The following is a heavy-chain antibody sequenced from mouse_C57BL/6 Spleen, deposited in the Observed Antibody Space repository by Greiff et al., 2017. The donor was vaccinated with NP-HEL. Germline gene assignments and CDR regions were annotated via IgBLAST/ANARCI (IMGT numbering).Heavy chain of an antibody. CDR3: ARGGSGVYYFDY. J-gene: IGHJ2*01. V-gene: IGHV1-80*01. CDR1: GYAFSSYW. D-gene: IGHD3-1*01. Sequence: VQLQQSGAELVKPGASVKISCKASGYAFSSYWMNWVKQRPGKGLEWIGQIYPGDGDTNYNGKFKGKATLTADKSSSTAYMQLSSLTSEDSAVYFCARGGSGVYYFDYWGQGTTLTVSS. CDR2: IYPGDGDT.